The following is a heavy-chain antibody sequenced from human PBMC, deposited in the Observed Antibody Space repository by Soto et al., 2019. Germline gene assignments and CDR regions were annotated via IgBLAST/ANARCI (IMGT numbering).Heavy chain of an antibody. V-gene: IGHV4-39*07. J-gene: IGHJ5*02. D-gene: IGHD3-22*01. Sequence: SETLSLTCTVSGGSISSSSYYWGWIRQPPGKGLEFIGYIYYSGSTYYNSSLKSRVTILVDTSKNQFSLKLIFVTAADTAVYYCARWRVHYYDSSGYWFDPWGQGTLVTVSS. CDR3: ARWRVHYYDSSGYWFDP. CDR2: IYYSGST. CDR1: GGSISSSSYY.